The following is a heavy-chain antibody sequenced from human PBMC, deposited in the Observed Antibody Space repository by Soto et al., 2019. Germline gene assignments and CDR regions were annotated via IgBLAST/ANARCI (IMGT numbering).Heavy chain of an antibody. CDR3: ARVRGTAGKRYFDY. V-gene: IGHV4-59*01. CDR1: GGSMIAYY. D-gene: IGHD6-13*01. Sequence: QVQLQESGPRLVKPSETLALTCTFSGGSMIAYYWNWMRQPPGKGLQWFGYTYYSGSTTYTPSLKSRVTISVDSSKNQFSLELDSVTPADTAVYYCARVRGTAGKRYFDYWGPGTLVTVSS. CDR2: TYYSGST. J-gene: IGHJ4*02.